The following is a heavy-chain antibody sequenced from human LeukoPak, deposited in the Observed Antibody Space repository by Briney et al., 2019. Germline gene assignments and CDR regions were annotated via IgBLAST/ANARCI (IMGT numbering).Heavy chain of an antibody. Sequence: GGSLRLSCAASGFTFSSYSMNWVRQAPGKGLEWVSYISSSSSTIYYADSVKGRFTIPRDDAKNSLYLQMNSLRDEDTAVYYCAREMIAAREMDYFDYWGQGTLVTVSS. V-gene: IGHV3-48*02. J-gene: IGHJ4*02. CDR1: GFTFSSYS. CDR3: AREMIAAREMDYFDY. D-gene: IGHD6-6*01. CDR2: ISSSSSTI.